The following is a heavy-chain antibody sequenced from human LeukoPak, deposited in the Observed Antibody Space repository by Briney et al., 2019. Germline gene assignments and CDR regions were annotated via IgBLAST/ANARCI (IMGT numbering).Heavy chain of an antibody. D-gene: IGHD2-21*02. V-gene: IGHV4-4*07. Sequence: SETLSLTCTVSGGSISSYYWSWIRQPAGKRLEWVGRIYTSGSTNYNPSLKSRVTMSVDTSKNQFSLKLSSVTAADTAVYYCARDLGPPYCGGDCYSGGYYYYYGMDVWGQGTTVTVSS. CDR2: IYTSGST. CDR1: GGSISSYY. J-gene: IGHJ6*02. CDR3: ARDLGPPYCGGDCYSGGYYYYYGMDV.